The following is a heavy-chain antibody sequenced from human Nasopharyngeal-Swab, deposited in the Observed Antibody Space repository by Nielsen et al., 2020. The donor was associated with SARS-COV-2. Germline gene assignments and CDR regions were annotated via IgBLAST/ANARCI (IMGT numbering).Heavy chain of an antibody. J-gene: IGHJ5*02. CDR1: GGSISSGGYY. D-gene: IGHD6-13*01. CDR2: IYYSGST. V-gene: IGHV4-31*03. CDR3: ARDRTAAPGIWFDP. Sequence: SETLSLTFTASGGSISSGGYYWSWIRRHPGKGLEWIGYIYYSGSTYYNPSLKSRVTISVDTSKNQFSLKLSSVTAADTAVYYCARDRTAAPGIWFDPWGQGTLVTVSS.